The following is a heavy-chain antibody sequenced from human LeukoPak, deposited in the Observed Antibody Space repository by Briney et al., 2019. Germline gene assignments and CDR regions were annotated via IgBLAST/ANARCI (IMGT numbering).Heavy chain of an antibody. CDR1: GYSFTSYW. Sequence: GASLKISCKGSGYSFTSYWIGWVRQMAGKGLEWMGIIYPGDSDTRYSPSFQGQVTISADKSIRTAYLQWSSLKASDTAMYYCGRPKTTASWDAVDIWGQGTMVSVSS. D-gene: IGHD4-11*01. CDR3: GRPKTTASWDAVDI. J-gene: IGHJ3*02. V-gene: IGHV5-51*01. CDR2: IYPGDSDT.